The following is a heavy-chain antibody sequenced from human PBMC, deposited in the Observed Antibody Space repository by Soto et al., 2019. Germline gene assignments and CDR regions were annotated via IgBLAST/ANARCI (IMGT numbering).Heavy chain of an antibody. Sequence: GGSLRLSCAASGFTFSSYAMHWVRQAPGKGLEWVAVISYDGSNKYYADSVKGRFTISRDNSKNTLYLQMNSLRAEDTAVYYCARDVSDFWSGYYTRYFDYWGQGTLVTVSS. CDR3: ARDVSDFWSGYYTRYFDY. D-gene: IGHD3-3*01. J-gene: IGHJ4*02. CDR1: GFTFSSYA. V-gene: IGHV3-30-3*01. CDR2: ISYDGSNK.